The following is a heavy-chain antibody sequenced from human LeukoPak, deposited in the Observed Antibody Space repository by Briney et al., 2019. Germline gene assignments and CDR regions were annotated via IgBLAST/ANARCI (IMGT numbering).Heavy chain of an antibody. CDR1: GFTFSSYG. CDR3: ARVGATTGPFDY. CDR2: IWYDGSNK. V-gene: IGHV3-33*01. J-gene: IGHJ4*02. Sequence: GGSLRLSCAASGFTFSSYGMHWVRQAPGKGLEWVAVIWYDGSNKYYADSVKGRFTISRDNSKTTLYLQMNSLRAEDTAVYYCARVGATTGPFDYWGQGTLVTVSS. D-gene: IGHD1-26*01.